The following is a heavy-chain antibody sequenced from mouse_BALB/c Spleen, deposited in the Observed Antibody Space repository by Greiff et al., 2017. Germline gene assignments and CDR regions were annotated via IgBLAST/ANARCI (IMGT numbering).Heavy chain of an antibody. Sequence: VQLQQSGPELVKPGASVRISCKASGYTFTSYYIHWVKQRPGQGLEWIGWIYPGNVNTKYNEKFKGKATLTADKSSSTAYMQLSSLTSEDSAVYFCARRSYCSSYPYAMDYWGQGTSVTVSS. CDR3: ARRSYCSSYPYAMDY. CDR2: IYPGNVNT. CDR1: GYTFTSYY. J-gene: IGHJ4*01. D-gene: IGHD1-1*01. V-gene: IGHV1S56*01.